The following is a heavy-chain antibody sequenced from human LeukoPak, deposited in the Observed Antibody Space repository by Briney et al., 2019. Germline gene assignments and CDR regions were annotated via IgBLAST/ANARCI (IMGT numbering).Heavy chain of an antibody. CDR2: IYYSGST. J-gene: IGHJ5*02. CDR1: GGSISTSSYS. CDR3: ARTYGDYSYNCFDP. D-gene: IGHD4-17*01. Sequence: SETLSLTCTVSGGSISTSSYSWGWIRQPPGKGLEWIGSIYYSGSTYYNPTLKSRVTISVDTSKNHLSLKLSSVTAADTAVYFCARTYGDYSYNCFDPWGQGTLVTVSS. V-gene: IGHV4-39*02.